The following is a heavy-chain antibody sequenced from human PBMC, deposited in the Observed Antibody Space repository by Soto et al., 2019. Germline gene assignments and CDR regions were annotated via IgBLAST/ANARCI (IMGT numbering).Heavy chain of an antibody. D-gene: IGHD3-22*01. CDR2: IFPGDSDT. Sequence: GVSLKISCKGSGYSFTNYWIGWVRQMPGKGLEWMGIIFPGDSDTRYSPSFQGLVPISADKSISTAYLQWSSLKASDTAMYYCARQDPYYYDSTTAFYFDYWGQGSLVTVSS. V-gene: IGHV5-51*01. CDR1: GYSFTNYW. J-gene: IGHJ4*02. CDR3: ARQDPYYYDSTTAFYFDY.